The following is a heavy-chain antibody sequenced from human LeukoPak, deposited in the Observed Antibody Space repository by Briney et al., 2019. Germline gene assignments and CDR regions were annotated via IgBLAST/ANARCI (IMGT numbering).Heavy chain of an antibody. Sequence: GGSLRLSCAAAGFTFSTYGMSWVRQAPGKGLEWVSAISGSGSGTYFVDSVKGRFTISRDNSKNTLFLQMDSLRADDTAVYYCAKHSSSWHYFDYWGQGTLVTVSS. CDR3: AKHSSSWHYFDY. D-gene: IGHD6-13*01. CDR1: GFTFSTYG. V-gene: IGHV3-23*01. CDR2: ISGSGSGT. J-gene: IGHJ4*02.